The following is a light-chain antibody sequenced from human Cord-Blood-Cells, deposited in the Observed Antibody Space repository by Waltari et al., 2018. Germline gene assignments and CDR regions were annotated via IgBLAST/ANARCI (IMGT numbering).Light chain of an antibody. V-gene: IGLV2-23*01. J-gene: IGLJ3*02. Sequence: SALTQPASVSGSPGQSITIPCTGTSSDVGSYNLVSWYQQHPGKAPKLMIYEGSKRPSGVSKRFSGSKSGNTASLTISGLQAEDEADYCCCSYAGSWVFGGGTKLTIL. CDR1: SSDVGSYNL. CDR3: CSYAGSWV. CDR2: EGS.